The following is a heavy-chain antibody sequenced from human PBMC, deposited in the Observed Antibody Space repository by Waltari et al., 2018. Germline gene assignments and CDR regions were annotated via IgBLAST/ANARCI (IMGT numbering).Heavy chain of an antibody. V-gene: IGHV4-39*01. CDR1: GGSISTNYN. D-gene: IGHD4-17*01. CDR2: MQYGGGT. J-gene: IGHJ1*01. CDR3: GRIAFGDEGGYFQY. Sequence: QLQLQESGPGLVKPSETLSLTCTVSGGSISTNYNWGWIRQPPGKGLEWMGNMQYGGGTFYNPSLESRVTISLDTWKNQFSLRLSSVGAADTAVYFCGRIAFGDEGGYFQYWGQGTLVTVSS.